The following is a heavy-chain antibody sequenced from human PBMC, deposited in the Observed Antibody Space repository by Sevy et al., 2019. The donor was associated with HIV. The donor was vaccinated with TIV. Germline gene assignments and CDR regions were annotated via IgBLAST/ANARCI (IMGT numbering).Heavy chain of an antibody. CDR1: GFSLSTSGVG. J-gene: IGHJ4*02. V-gene: IGHV2-5*01. CDR2: IYWNDDK. D-gene: IGHD3-22*01. CDR3: ALTYYYDSGGYPFDY. Sequence: SGPTLVKPTQTLTLTCTFSGFSLSTSGVGVVWIRQPPGKALEWLALIYWNDDKRYSPSLKSRLTITKDTSKNQVVLTMTNMDPVDTATYYCALTYYYDSGGYPFDYWGQGTLVTVSS.